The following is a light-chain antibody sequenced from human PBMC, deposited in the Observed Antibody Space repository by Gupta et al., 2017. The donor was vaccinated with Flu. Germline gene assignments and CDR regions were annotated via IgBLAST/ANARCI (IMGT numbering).Light chain of an antibody. CDR3: AAWDDIRNGGL. CDR1: SSNIISNY. V-gene: IGLV1-47*01. J-gene: IGLJ3*02. CDR2: RND. Sequence: QSVLTQPPSASGTPGQRVTISCSGSSSNIISNYVNWYQQLPGTAPKLLIYRNDKRPAGVPARFSGAKFGASASLATSGLRAEEGADYYFAAWDDIRNGGLFGGGTKRTVL.